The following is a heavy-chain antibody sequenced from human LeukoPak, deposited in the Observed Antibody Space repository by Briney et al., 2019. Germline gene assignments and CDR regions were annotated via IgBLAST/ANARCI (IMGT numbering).Heavy chain of an antibody. CDR2: INHEGGGI. Sequence: GGSLRPSCAASGFTFSESWMTWVRQVPGQGLEWVAHINHEGGGIQYVDSVKGRFTISRDNAKGSVYLQMNSLRAEDTAIYHCATYINWVAGDVWGQGTTVIVSS. J-gene: IGHJ6*02. D-gene: IGHD1-1*01. V-gene: IGHV3-7*01. CDR3: ATYINWVAGDV. CDR1: GFTFSESW.